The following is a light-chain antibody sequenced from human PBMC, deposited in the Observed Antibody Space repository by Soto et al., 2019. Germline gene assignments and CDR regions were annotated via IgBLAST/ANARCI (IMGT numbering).Light chain of an antibody. V-gene: IGKV3-15*01. CDR3: QQYNNWPPYT. Sequence: EIVMTQSSATLSVSPGDRATVSCRASQSISSNLAWYQHKPGQAPRLLIYGASTRATGIPDRFSGSGSGAEFTLTISNLQSEDFAVYYCQQYNNWPPYTFGQGTKVDIK. J-gene: IGKJ2*01. CDR1: QSISSN. CDR2: GAS.